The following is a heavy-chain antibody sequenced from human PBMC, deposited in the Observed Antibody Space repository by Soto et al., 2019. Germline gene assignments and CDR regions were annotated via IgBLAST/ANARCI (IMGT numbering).Heavy chain of an antibody. Sequence: SETLSITCTVSGGSIGSYHWSWVRQPPGKGLEWIASVYYTGTTNYNPSLGSRVTISIDAPDNQISLKLTSVTAADTAFYYCARDTVLTGMFDLWGQGTLVTVSS. D-gene: IGHD4-17*01. J-gene: IGHJ5*02. CDR3: ARDTVLTGMFDL. V-gene: IGHV4-59*01. CDR2: VYYTGTT. CDR1: GGSIGSYH.